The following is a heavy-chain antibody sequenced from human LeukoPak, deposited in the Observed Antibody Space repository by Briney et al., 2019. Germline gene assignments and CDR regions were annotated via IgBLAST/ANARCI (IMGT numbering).Heavy chain of an antibody. CDR3: AKGDVDSPMSFYH. CDR1: GFMFDDYT. J-gene: IGHJ4*02. D-gene: IGHD5-18*01. CDR2: INWDGGST. V-gene: IGHV3-43*01. Sequence: PGGSLRLSCAASGFMFDDYTMHWVRQAPGKGLEWVSLINWDGGSTYYAGSVKGRFTISRDNSKNSLYLQMNSLRTEDTALYYCAKGDVDSPMSFYHWGQGTLVTVSS.